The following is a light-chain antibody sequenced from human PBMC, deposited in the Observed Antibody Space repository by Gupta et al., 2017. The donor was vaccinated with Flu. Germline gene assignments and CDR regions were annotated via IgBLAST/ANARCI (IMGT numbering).Light chain of an antibody. V-gene: IGKV1-12*01. CDR3: QQAKNFPMT. Sequence: PSSVSASVGDTVTITCRASQNLSSWLAWYQQKPGQAPKLLIYGASSLESGVPSRFSGSKSGTXFTLTIXNLQAEDFGTFYCQQAKNFPMTFGXGTMVEVK. CDR2: GAS. J-gene: IGKJ1*01. CDR1: QNLSSW.